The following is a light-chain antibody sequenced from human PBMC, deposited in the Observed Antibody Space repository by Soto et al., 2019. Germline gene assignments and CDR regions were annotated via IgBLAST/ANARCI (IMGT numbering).Light chain of an antibody. Sequence: EIVLTQSPATLSLSPGERATLSCRASQSVSSYLAWYQQKPGQAPRLLIYDASNRATGIPARFSGSGSGTDFTLTISSLEHEDFAVYYCQQRSNWPPITFGQGRRLEIK. CDR3: QQRSNWPPIT. CDR2: DAS. CDR1: QSVSSY. V-gene: IGKV3-11*01. J-gene: IGKJ5*01.